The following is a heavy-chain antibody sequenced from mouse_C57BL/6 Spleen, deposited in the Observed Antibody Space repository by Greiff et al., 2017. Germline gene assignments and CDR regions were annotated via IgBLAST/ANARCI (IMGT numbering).Heavy chain of an antibody. V-gene: IGHV5-17*01. CDR1: GFTFSDYG. Sequence: VQLKESGGGLVKPGGSLKLSCAASGFTFSDYGMHWVRQAPEKGLEWVAYISSGSSTIYYADTVKGRFTISRDNAKNTLFLQMTSLRSEDTAMYYCARLEDYDGYFDYWGQGTTLTVSS. CDR2: ISSGSSTI. D-gene: IGHD2-4*01. CDR3: ARLEDYDGYFDY. J-gene: IGHJ2*01.